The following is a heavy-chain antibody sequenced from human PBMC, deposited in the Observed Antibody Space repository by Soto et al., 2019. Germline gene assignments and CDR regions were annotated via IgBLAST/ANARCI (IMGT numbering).Heavy chain of an antibody. D-gene: IGHD4-17*01. CDR1: GFSINDYA. CDR3: AKDPNGDYVGGFDF. Sequence: EVQLLESGGGLVQPGGSLRLSCAASGFSINDYAMTWVRQAPGKGLEWVSSMSATDGRPYYADSVKGRFTISRDTSRNTLYLQMNSLRVEDTAVYFCAKDPNGDYVGGFDFWGQGTMVTV. J-gene: IGHJ3*01. CDR2: MSATDGRP. V-gene: IGHV3-23*01.